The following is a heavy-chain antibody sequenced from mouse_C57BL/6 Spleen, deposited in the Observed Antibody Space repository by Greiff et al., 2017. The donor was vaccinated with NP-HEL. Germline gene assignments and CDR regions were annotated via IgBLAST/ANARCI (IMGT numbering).Heavy chain of an antibody. V-gene: IGHV1-55*01. Sequence: QVQLQQPGAELVKPGASVKMSCKASGYTFTSYWITWVKRRPGQGLEWIGDIYPGSGSTNYNEKFKSKATLTVDTSSSTAYMQLSSLTSEDSAVYYCARYYYGSSYVDYWGQGTTLTVSS. CDR3: ARYYYGSSYVDY. CDR1: GYTFTSYW. D-gene: IGHD1-1*01. CDR2: IYPGSGST. J-gene: IGHJ2*01.